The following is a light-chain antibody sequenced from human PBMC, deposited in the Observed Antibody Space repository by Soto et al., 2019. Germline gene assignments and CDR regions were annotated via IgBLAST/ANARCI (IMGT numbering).Light chain of an antibody. V-gene: IGKV3-20*01. J-gene: IGKJ5*01. CDR3: QQYGTSPT. CDR1: QSLITRY. CDR2: GAS. Sequence: EIVLTQSPGTLSLFPGERATLSCRASQSLITRYLAWYQQKPGQAPRLLIYGASSRATGIPDRFSGSGSGTAFTLTISRLETEDFAVYSCQQYGTSPTFGQGTRLEIK.